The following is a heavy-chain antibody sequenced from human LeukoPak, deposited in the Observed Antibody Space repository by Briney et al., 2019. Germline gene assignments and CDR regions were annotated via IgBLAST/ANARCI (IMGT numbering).Heavy chain of an antibody. J-gene: IGHJ3*02. V-gene: IGHV4-59*01. CDR1: GGSISSYY. D-gene: IGHD6-19*01. Sequence: SETMSLTCTVSGGSISSYYWGWIRQPPGKGLEWIGYIYYSGSTNYNPSLKSRVTISVDTSKNQFSLKLSSVTAADTAVYYCAGGIAVAGISAFDIWGQGTMVTVSS. CDR2: IYYSGST. CDR3: AGGIAVAGISAFDI.